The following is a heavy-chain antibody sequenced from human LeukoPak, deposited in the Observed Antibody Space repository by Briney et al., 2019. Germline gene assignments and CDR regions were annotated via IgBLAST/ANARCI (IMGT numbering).Heavy chain of an antibody. CDR1: GYTFTTHD. Sequence: ASVKVSCKASGYTFTTHDINWVRQAPGQGLEWMGWMNPNSGNTGFAQKFQGRVTITRNTSISKAYLELSSLRSEDTAVYYCARLVNQFDYVTGRFDYWGQGTLVTVSS. D-gene: IGHD4-17*01. CDR3: ARLVNQFDYVTGRFDY. CDR2: MNPNSGNT. J-gene: IGHJ4*02. V-gene: IGHV1-8*02.